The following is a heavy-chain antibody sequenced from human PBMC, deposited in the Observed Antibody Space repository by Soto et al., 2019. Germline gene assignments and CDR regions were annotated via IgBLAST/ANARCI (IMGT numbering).Heavy chain of an antibody. CDR2: IIPIFGTA. CDR3: ASWERWLHRFDY. V-gene: IGHV1-69*12. CDR1: GGTFSSYA. Sequence: QVQLVQSGAEVKKPGSSVKVSCKASGGTFSSYAISWVRQAPGQGLEWMGGIIPIFGTANYAQKFQGRVTITADESTNTAYMELSRLRSEDTAVYYCASWERWLHRFDYWGQGTLVTVSS. D-gene: IGHD5-12*01. J-gene: IGHJ4*02.